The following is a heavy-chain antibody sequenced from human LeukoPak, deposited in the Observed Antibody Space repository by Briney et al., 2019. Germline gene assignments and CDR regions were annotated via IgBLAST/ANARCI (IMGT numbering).Heavy chain of an antibody. J-gene: IGHJ4*02. V-gene: IGHV3-48*01. CDR2: ISSSGRPI. Sequence: GGSLRLSCAASGFTFTSYSMNWVRQAPGKGLEWVSYISSSGRPIYYADSVKGRFTISRDNAKNSLYLQMNGLRAEHTAVYYCAREREHDYGTDYWGQGTLVTVSS. D-gene: IGHD4-17*01. CDR3: AREREHDYGTDY. CDR1: GFTFTSYS.